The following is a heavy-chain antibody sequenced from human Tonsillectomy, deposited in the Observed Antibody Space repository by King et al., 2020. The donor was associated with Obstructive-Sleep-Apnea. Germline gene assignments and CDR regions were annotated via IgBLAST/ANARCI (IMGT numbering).Heavy chain of an antibody. V-gene: IGHV3-30*04. J-gene: IGHJ6*01. D-gene: IGHD6-19*01. CDR2: ISYDGSNK. CDR1: GFTFSSYA. Sequence: VQLVESGGGVVQPGRSLRLSCAASGFTFSSYAMHWVRQAPGKGLEWVAVISYDGSNKYYADSVKGRFTISRDNSKNTLYLQMNSLTAEDTAVYYCARXGVXXWLVAGXGXXXXXXGTTVTVSS. CDR3: ARXGVXXWLVAGXGXXX.